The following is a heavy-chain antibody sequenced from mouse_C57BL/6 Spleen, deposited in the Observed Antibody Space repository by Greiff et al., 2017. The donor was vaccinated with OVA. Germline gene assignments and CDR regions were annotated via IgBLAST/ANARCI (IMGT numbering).Heavy chain of an antibody. Sequence: VQGVESGAELVKPGASVKLSCKASGYTFTEYTIHWVKQRSGQGLEWIGWFYPGSGSIKYNEKFKDKATLTADKSSSTVFMELSRLTSEDSSVYFSARHEDKTMVTTTTTGYAMDYWGQGTSVTVSS. J-gene: IGHJ4*01. CDR3: ARHEDKTMVTTTTTGYAMDY. CDR2: FYPGSGSI. V-gene: IGHV1-62-2*01. D-gene: IGHD2-2*01. CDR1: GYTFTEYT.